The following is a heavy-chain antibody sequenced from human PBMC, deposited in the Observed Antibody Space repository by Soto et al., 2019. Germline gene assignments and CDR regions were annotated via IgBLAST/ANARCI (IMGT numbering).Heavy chain of an antibody. J-gene: IGHJ2*01. CDR3: AAGYCSGGSCYSRWYFDL. V-gene: IGHV1-46*01. Sequence: QVQLVQSGAEVKKPGASVKVSCKASGYTFTSYYMHWVRQAPGQGLEWMGIINPSGGSTSYAQKVQGRVTMTRDTSTSTVYMELSSLRSEDTAVYYCAAGYCSGGSCYSRWYFDLWGRGTLVTVSS. D-gene: IGHD2-15*01. CDR1: GYTFTSYY. CDR2: INPSGGST.